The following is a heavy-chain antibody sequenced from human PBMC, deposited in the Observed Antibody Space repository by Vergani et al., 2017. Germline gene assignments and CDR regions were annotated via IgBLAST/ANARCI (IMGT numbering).Heavy chain of an antibody. CDR2: INPSGGST. CDR3: ARDHYGSGSYYNYYYYYGMDV. CDR1: GYTFTSYY. D-gene: IGHD3-10*01. Sequence: QVQLVQSGAEVKKPGASVKVSCKASGYTFTSYYMHWVRQAPGQGLEWMGIINPSGGSTSYAQKFQGRVTMTRDTSTSTVYMELSSLRSEDTAVYYCARDHYGSGSYYNYYYYYGMDVWGQGTTVTVSS. J-gene: IGHJ6*02. V-gene: IGHV1-46*01.